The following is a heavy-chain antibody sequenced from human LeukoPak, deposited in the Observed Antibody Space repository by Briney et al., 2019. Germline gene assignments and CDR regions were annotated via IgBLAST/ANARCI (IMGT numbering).Heavy chain of an antibody. V-gene: IGHV4-4*02. D-gene: IGHD2-21*02. CDR2: IYHSGST. J-gene: IGHJ5*02. CDR1: GGSISSSNW. Sequence: SETLSLTCAVSGGSISSSNWWSCVRQPPGKGLEWIGEIYHSGSTNYNPSLKSRVTISVDKSKNKFSLKLSSVTAADTAVYYCARDPGYCGGDCPFCWFDPWGQGTLVTVSS. CDR3: ARDPGYCGGDCPFCWFDP.